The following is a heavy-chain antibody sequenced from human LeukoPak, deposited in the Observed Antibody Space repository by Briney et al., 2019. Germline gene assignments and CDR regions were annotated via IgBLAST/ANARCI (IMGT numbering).Heavy chain of an antibody. D-gene: IGHD3-16*01. CDR2: IKADGSDK. Sequence: GGSLRLSCAASGFTFSSYWMSWVRQAPGKGLEWVATIKADGSDKYYVNSVKGRFTISRDNAKNSLSLQMDSLRAEDTAVYYCARGGLWGGDYWGQGTLVTVSS. V-gene: IGHV3-7*01. CDR1: GFTFSSYW. CDR3: ARGGLWGGDY. J-gene: IGHJ4*02.